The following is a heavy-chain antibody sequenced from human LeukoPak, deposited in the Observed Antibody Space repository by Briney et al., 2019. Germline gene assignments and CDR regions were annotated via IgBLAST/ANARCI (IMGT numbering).Heavy chain of an antibody. CDR2: INHSGST. CDR1: GGSISSYY. J-gene: IGHJ4*02. V-gene: IGHV4-34*01. CDR3: ARSILTGYLDY. D-gene: IGHD3-9*01. Sequence: SETLSLTCTVSGGSISSYYWSWIRQPPGKGLEWIGEINHSGSTNYNPSLKSRVTISVDTSKNQFSLKLSSVTAADTAVYYCARSILTGYLDYWGQGTLVTVSS.